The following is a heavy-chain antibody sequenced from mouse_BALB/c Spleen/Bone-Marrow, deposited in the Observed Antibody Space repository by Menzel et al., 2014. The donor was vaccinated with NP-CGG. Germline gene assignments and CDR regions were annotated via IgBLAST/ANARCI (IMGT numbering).Heavy chain of an antibody. CDR1: GFNIKDAY. CDR3: ASYYYGSSRFAY. CDR2: IDPANGNT. Sequence: VQLQQSGAGLVKPGASVKLSCTASGFNIKDAYMHWVKQRPEQGLEWIGRIDPANGNTKYDPKFQGKATITADTSSNTAYLQLSSLTSEDTAVYYCASYYYGSSRFAYWGQGTLVTVSA. J-gene: IGHJ3*01. V-gene: IGHV14-3*02. D-gene: IGHD1-1*01.